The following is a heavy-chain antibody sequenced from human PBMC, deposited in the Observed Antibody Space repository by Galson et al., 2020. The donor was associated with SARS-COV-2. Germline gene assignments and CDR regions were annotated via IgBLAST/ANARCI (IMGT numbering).Heavy chain of an antibody. D-gene: IGHD2-2*03. Sequence: TAGSLRLSRAASGFILNSFAMHWVRRAPGKGLEWVAVISYDGSTEFYPDSVKGRFTISRDNSKNTLFLQMNTLRAEDTAMYYCARSNLGYLYYYGMDVWGQGTTVTVSS. CDR3: ARSNLGYLYYYGMDV. CDR2: ISYDGSTE. V-gene: IGHV3-30*04. CDR1: GFILNSFA. J-gene: IGHJ6*02.